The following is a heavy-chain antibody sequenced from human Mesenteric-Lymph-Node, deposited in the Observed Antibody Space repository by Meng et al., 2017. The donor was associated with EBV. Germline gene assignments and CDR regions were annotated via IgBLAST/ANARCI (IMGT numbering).Heavy chain of an antibody. D-gene: IGHD6-19*01. J-gene: IGHJ4*02. CDR3: AIRIAVNY. CDR2: VSSSGGTT. Sequence: GQRVGSWGGVGQPGGSLRLSCAASGFTFSSNAMNWVRQAPGKGLEWVSAVSSSGGTTYYADSVKGRFTISRDNSKNTLYLQMNSLRAEDTAVYYCAIRIAVNYWGQGTLVTVSS. V-gene: IGHV3-23*04. CDR1: GFTFSSNA.